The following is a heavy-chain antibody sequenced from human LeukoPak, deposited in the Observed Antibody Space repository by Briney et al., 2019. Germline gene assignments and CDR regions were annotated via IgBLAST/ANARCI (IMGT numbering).Heavy chain of an antibody. Sequence: GGSLRLSCAASGFTFSSFWMHWVRQAPGKGLVWVSGMNRDGNNIIYADSVRGRFTISRDNSKKTLFLQLNSLRAEDTAVYYCAKDARRTNGWYYFDYWGQGALVTVSS. J-gene: IGHJ4*02. D-gene: IGHD6-19*01. CDR1: GFTFSSFW. CDR2: MNRDGNNI. V-gene: IGHV3-74*01. CDR3: AKDARRTNGWYYFDY.